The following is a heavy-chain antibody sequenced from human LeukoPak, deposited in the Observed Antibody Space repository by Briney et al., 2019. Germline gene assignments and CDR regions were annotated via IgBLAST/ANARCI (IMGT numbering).Heavy chain of an antibody. V-gene: IGHV3-66*02. Sequence: GGSLRLSCAASGFTVSSNYMSWVRQAPGKGLEWVSVIYSGGSTYYADSVKGRFTISRDNSKNTLYLQMNSLRAEDTAVYYCARGPHSIVAAGGGFDYGGQGTLVTVSS. J-gene: IGHJ4*02. CDR2: IYSGGST. D-gene: IGHD6-13*01. CDR3: ARGPHSIVAAGGGFDY. CDR1: GFTVSSNY.